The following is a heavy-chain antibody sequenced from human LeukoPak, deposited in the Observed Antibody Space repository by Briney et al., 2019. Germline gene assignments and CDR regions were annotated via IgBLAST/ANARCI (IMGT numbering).Heavy chain of an antibody. CDR1: GFTFSSYA. D-gene: IGHD2-2*01. Sequence: GGSLRLSCAASGFTFSSYAMHWVRQAPGKGLEWVAVISYDGSNKYYADSVKGRFTISRDNSKNTLYLQMNSLRAEDTAVYYCARGVVVVPAAIWDAFDIWGQGTMVTVSS. CDR3: ARGVVVVPAAIWDAFDI. V-gene: IGHV3-30*01. J-gene: IGHJ3*02. CDR2: ISYDGSNK.